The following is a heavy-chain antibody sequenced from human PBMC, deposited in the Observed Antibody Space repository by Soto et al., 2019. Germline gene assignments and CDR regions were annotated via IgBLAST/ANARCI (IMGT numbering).Heavy chain of an antibody. J-gene: IGHJ5*02. CDR2: IKEDGSEK. Sequence: EVQLVESGGALVQPGDSLRLSCAGSGFTLSGFWMSWVRQAPGKGLEWVANIKEDGSEKNYVDSVRGRFTIFRDNAKNSLYLQMNSLRAEDTAVYYCASALLRSGNRWFNWFDPWGQGTLVTVSS. CDR1: GFTLSGFW. D-gene: IGHD3-22*01. CDR3: ASALLRSGNRWFNWFDP. V-gene: IGHV3-7*01.